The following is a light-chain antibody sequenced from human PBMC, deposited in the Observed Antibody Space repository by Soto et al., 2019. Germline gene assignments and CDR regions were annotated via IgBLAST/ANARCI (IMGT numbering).Light chain of an antibody. J-gene: IGKJ4*01. Sequence: EIVMTQSPATLSVSPGERATLSCRASQSVSSNLAWYQQKPGQAPRLLIYGASTRATGIPTRFSGSGSGTDFTLTISNLEPEDFAVYYCQQYGSSLTFGGGTKVDI. CDR1: QSVSSN. V-gene: IGKV3-15*01. CDR3: QQYGSSLT. CDR2: GAS.